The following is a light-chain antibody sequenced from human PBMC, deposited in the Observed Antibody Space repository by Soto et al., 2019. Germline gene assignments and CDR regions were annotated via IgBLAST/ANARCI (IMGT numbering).Light chain of an antibody. Sequence: DIQMTQSPSSLSASVGDRVTITCRASQSISSFLNWYQQKPGKVPKLLIYAASTLQSEVPSRFNGSGSGKDFTLTISSLQPEDFATYYSQQTYNTWTYGQGTKEEIK. CDR2: AAS. J-gene: IGKJ1*01. CDR1: QSISSF. CDR3: QQTYNTWT. V-gene: IGKV1-39*01.